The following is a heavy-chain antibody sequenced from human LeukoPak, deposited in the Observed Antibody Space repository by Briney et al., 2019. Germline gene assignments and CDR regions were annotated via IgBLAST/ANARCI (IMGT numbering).Heavy chain of an antibody. CDR3: ARGTVVAEYFDY. Sequence: PGGSLRLSCAASGFIFRSYNMNWVRQAPGKGLEWVSSISSGSNYIYYADSVKGRFTISRDNGKNSLYLQMNSLRAEDTAVYYCARGTVVAEYFDYWGQGTLVTVSS. J-gene: IGHJ4*02. V-gene: IGHV3-21*01. CDR1: GFIFRSYN. D-gene: IGHD2-15*01. CDR2: ISSGSNYI.